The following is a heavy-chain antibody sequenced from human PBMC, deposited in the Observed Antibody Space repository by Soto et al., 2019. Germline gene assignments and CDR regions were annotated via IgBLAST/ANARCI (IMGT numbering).Heavy chain of an antibody. CDR1: GGSISSSSYY. J-gene: IGHJ6*02. V-gene: IGHV4-39*01. CDR2: IYYSGST. CDR3: AIRTLGYCSGGSCPYYYYYGMDV. Sequence: SETLSLTCTVSGGSISSSSYYWGWIRQPPGKGLEWIGSIYYSGSTYYNPSLKSRVTISEDTSKNQFSLKLSSVTAADTAVYYCAIRTLGYCSGGSCPYYYYYGMDVWGQGTTVTVSS. D-gene: IGHD2-15*01.